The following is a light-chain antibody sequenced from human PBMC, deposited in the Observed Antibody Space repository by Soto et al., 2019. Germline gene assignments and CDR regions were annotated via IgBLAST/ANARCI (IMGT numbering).Light chain of an antibody. J-gene: IGKJ4*01. V-gene: IGKV2-40*01. CDR3: MQRTEFPLT. CDR1: QSRWDSDDGNTY. Sequence: DIVMTQTPLSLPVTPGEPASISCGSSQSRWDSDDGNTYLDWYLQKPGQSPQLLIYTVSYRASGVTDRVSGSGSGNDFTLKISRVEAEDVGVDYGMQRTEFPLTFGGGTKVEIK. CDR2: TVS.